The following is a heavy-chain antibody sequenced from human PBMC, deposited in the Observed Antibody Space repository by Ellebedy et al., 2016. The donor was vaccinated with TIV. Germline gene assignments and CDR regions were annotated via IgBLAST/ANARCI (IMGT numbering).Heavy chain of an antibody. Sequence: SETLSLTCTVSGGSISSGGYYWSWIRQHPGKGLEWIGYIYYSGSTNYNPSLKSRVTISVDTSKNQFSLKLRSVTAAGTAIYYCARQEKIAMLRGMRSSWFLDIWGRGIQVTVSS. CDR2: IYYSGST. CDR1: GGSISSGGYY. CDR3: ARQEKIAMLRGMRSSWFLDI. D-gene: IGHD3-10*01. V-gene: IGHV4-31*03. J-gene: IGHJ2*01.